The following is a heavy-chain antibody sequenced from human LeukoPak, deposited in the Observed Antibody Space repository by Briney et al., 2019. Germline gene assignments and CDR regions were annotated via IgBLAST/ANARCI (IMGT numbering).Heavy chain of an antibody. CDR3: ARGATYAYYQDY. V-gene: IGHV3-74*01. CDR2: IKYDASST. J-gene: IGHJ4*01. Sequence: GGSLRLSCADSGFTFSSHSMHWVRQAPGKGLVWVSRIKYDASSTSYADSVKGRFTISRDNAKNTLYLQMNSLRAEDTAVYYCARGATYAYYQDYWGKGTLVTVSS. D-gene: IGHD1-26*01. CDR1: GFTFSSHS.